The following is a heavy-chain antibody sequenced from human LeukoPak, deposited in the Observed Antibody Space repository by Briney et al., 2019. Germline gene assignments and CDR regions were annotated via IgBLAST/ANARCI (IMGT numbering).Heavy chain of an antibody. CDR3: ARGANSGSYPPHFDY. J-gene: IGHJ4*02. D-gene: IGHD1-26*01. Sequence: GSLRLSCAASGFTFSSYSMNWVRQAPGKGLEWASSISSSSSYIYYADSVKGRFTISRDNAKNSLYLQMNSLRAEDTAVYYCARGANSGSYPPHFDYWGQGTLVTVSS. V-gene: IGHV3-21*01. CDR2: ISSSSSYI. CDR1: GFTFSSYS.